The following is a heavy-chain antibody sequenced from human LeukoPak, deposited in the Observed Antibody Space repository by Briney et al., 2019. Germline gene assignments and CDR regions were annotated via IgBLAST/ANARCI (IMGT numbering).Heavy chain of an antibody. V-gene: IGHV3-23*01. Sequence: AGSLRLSCAASGFTFSSDAMSWVRQAPGKGLEWVSAISGSGGSTYYAASVKGRFTISRDNSKNTLYLQMNSLRAEDPAVYYCAKVGYSSGWCFFDYWGQGTLVTVSS. CDR3: AKVGYSSGWCFFDY. D-gene: IGHD6-19*01. J-gene: IGHJ4*02. CDR1: GFTFSSDA. CDR2: ISGSGGST.